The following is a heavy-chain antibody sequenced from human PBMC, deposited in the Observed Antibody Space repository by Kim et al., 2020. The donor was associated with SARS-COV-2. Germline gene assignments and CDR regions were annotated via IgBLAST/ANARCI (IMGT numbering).Heavy chain of an antibody. CDR2: IYPGDSDT. CDR1: GYSFTSYW. CDR3: ARRQGYSSGWYEFGY. Sequence: GESLKISCKGSGYSFTSYWIGWVRQMPGKGLEWMGVIYPGDSDTRYSPSFQGQVTISADKSISTAYLQWSSLKASDTAMYYCARRQGYSSGWYEFGYWGQGTLVTVSS. J-gene: IGHJ4*02. V-gene: IGHV5-51*01. D-gene: IGHD6-19*01.